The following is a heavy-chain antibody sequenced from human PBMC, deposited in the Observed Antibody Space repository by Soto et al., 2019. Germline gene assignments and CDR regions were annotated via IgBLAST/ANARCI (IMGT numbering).Heavy chain of an antibody. CDR2: MSYDGSDK. Sequence: GGSLRLSCAASGFTFSSYGMHWVRQAPGKGLEWVAVMSYDGSDKYYADSVKGRFTISRDNSKNTLYLQMNSLRAEDTAVYYCAKGYCSGGSCYPNWFDPWGQGTLVTVSS. V-gene: IGHV3-30*18. J-gene: IGHJ5*02. D-gene: IGHD2-15*01. CDR1: GFTFSSYG. CDR3: AKGYCSGGSCYPNWFDP.